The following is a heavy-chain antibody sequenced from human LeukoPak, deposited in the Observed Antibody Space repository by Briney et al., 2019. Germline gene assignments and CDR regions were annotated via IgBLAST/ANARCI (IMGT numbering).Heavy chain of an antibody. CDR1: GFTFNIYA. J-gene: IGHJ4*02. CDR2: IIGNGINT. V-gene: IGHV3-23*01. D-gene: IGHD3-16*01. CDR3: ARGVSD. Sequence: GGSLRLSCAPSGFTFNIYAMNWVRQAPGKGLEWVSIIIGNGINTYYADSVKGRFTLSRDDSKNTLYLQMNSLRVDDTAIYYCARGVSDWGQGTLVTVAS.